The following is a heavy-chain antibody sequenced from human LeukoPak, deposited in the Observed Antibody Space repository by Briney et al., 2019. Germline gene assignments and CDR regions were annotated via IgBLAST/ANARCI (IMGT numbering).Heavy chain of an antibody. Sequence: SQTLSLTCAVSGGSISSGGYSWSWIRQPPGKAMEFIAYIYYTGNTYFNPSLKSRVTISVDTSKNQFSLKLSSVTAADTAVYYCARVLAATGNNWFDPWGQGTLVTVSS. CDR2: IYYTGNT. J-gene: IGHJ5*02. D-gene: IGHD6-13*01. CDR1: GGSISSGGYS. CDR3: ARVLAATGNNWFDP. V-gene: IGHV4-30-4*07.